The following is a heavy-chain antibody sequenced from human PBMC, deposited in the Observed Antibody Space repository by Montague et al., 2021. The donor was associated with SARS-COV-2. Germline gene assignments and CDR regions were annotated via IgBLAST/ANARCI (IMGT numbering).Heavy chain of an antibody. Sequence: SLRLSCAASGFTFSSYAMHWVRQAPGKGLEWVAVISYDGSNKYYADSVEGRFTISRDNSKNTLYLQMNSLRAEDTAVYYCASLLLWFGEFQAFDYWGQGTLVTVSS. V-gene: IGHV3-30*04. CDR1: GFTFSSYA. CDR2: ISYDGSNK. CDR3: ASLLLWFGEFQAFDY. J-gene: IGHJ4*02. D-gene: IGHD3-10*01.